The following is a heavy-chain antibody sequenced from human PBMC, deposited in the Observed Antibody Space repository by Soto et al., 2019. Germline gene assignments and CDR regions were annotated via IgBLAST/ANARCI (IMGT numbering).Heavy chain of an antibody. CDR1: GASISSSYY. CDR2: IYYSGST. CDR3: ARSDGRY. V-gene: IGHV4-61*01. J-gene: IGHJ4*02. Sequence: PSETLSLTCTVSGASISSSYYWSWIRQPPGKGLEWIGYIYYSGSTNYNPSLKSRVTISVDTSKNQFSLKLSSATAADTAVYYCARSDGRYWGQGTLVTVSS.